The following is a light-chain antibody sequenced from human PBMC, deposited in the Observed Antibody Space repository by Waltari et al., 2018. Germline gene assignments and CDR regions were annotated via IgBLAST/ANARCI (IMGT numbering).Light chain of an antibody. CDR1: QRISSN. V-gene: IGKV3-15*01. CDR3: QQYNNWPPVFT. CDR2: GAS. Sequence: IVMTQSPATLSVSPGERATLSCRASQRISSNLAWYQQRPGQAPRLLIYGASNRATGIPARVSGSGSGTEFTLTISSLQSEDLAVYYCQQYNNWPPVFTFGPGTKVDIK. J-gene: IGKJ3*01.